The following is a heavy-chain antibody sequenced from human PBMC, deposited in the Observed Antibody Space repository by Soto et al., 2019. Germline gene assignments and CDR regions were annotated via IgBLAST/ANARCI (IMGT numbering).Heavy chain of an antibody. Sequence: SVKVSCKASGGTFSSYAISWVRQAPGQGLEWMGGIIPIFGTANYAQKFQGRVTITADESTSTAYMELSSLRSEDTAVYYCAGTSPSEYDSSGRLRNLPIDYWGQGTLVTVSS. CDR2: IIPIFGTA. CDR3: AGTSPSEYDSSGRLRNLPIDY. J-gene: IGHJ4*02. CDR1: GGTFSSYA. V-gene: IGHV1-69*13. D-gene: IGHD3-22*01.